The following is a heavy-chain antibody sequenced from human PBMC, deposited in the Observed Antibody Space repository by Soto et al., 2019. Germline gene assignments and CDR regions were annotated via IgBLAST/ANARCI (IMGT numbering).Heavy chain of an antibody. CDR2: IYSGGNT. CDR1: GFTVSNNY. Sequence: GGSLRLSCAASGFTVSNNYMAWVRQAPGKGLEWVSLIYSGGNTNYAASVKGRFTISRDNSKNSLYLQMNDLRAEDTGVYYCAGHNELDHWGQGT. D-gene: IGHD2-8*01. V-gene: IGHV3-66*04. J-gene: IGHJ4*02. CDR3: AGHNELDH.